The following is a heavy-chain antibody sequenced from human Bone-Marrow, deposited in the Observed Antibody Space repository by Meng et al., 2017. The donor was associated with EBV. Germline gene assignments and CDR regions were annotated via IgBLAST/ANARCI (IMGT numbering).Heavy chain of an antibody. V-gene: IGHV3-21*01. D-gene: IGHD6-6*01. J-gene: IGHJ5*02. Sequence: EVQLVESGGGLVKPGGSLRLSCAASGFTFSSYSMNWVRQAPGKGLEWVSSISSSSSYIYYADSVKGRFTISRDNAKNSLYLQMNSLRAEDTAVYYCARDGTRYSSSSISWFDPWGQGTLVTVSS. CDR3: ARDGTRYSSSSISWFDP. CDR1: GFTFSSYS. CDR2: ISSSSSYI.